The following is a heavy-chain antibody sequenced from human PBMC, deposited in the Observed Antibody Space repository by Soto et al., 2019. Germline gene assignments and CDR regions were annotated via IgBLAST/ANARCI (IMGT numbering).Heavy chain of an antibody. Sequence: SETLSLTCTVSGGSVSSGSYYWSWIRQPPGKGLEWIGYIYSSGSTSYNPSLKSRVTISVDNTKNTLFLQLSSLTEDDTAVYYCVREPSDDYLSRIDYWGQGTLVTVSS. D-gene: IGHD4-17*01. J-gene: IGHJ4*02. V-gene: IGHV4-61*01. CDR1: GGSVSSGSYY. CDR3: VREPSDDYLSRIDY. CDR2: IYSSGST.